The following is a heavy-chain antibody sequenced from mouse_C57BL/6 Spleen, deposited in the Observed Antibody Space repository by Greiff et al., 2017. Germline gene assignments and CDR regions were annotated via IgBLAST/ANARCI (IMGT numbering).Heavy chain of an antibody. CDR1: GYTFTSYW. J-gene: IGHJ3*01. V-gene: IGHV1-50*01. CDR2: IDPSDSYT. D-gene: IGHD1-1*01. CDR3: ARWDADYSELAY. Sequence: VQLQQPGAELVKPGASVKLSCKASGYTFTSYWMQWVKQRPGQGLEWIGEIDPSDSYTNYNQKFKGKATLTVDTSSSTAYMQLSSLTSEDSAVYYCARWDADYSELAYWGQGTLVTVSA.